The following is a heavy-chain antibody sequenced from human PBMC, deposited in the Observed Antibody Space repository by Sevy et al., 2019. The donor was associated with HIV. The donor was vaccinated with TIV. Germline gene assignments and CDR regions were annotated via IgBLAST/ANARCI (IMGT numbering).Heavy chain of an antibody. D-gene: IGHD2-8*01. CDR2: LSFGCGEI. V-gene: IGHV3-23*01. CDR1: GFNFSKYS. CDR3: AREGCTKPHDY. J-gene: IGHJ4*02. Sequence: GGSLRLSCAASGFNFSKYSMSWVCQPPGKGLEWVSTLSFGCGEINYADSVKGRFTISRDNSKSSVYLQMNNLRPEDTAVYYCAREGCTKPHDYWGQGSLVTVSS.